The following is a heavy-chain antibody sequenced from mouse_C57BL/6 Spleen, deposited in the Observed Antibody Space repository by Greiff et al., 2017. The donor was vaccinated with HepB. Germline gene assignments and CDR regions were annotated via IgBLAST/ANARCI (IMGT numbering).Heavy chain of an antibody. CDR2: ISSGSSTI. J-gene: IGHJ1*03. V-gene: IGHV5-17*01. CDR1: GFTFSDYG. CDR3: ARMRLRDFDV. Sequence: EVQRVESGGGLVKPGGSLKLSCAASGFTFSDYGMHWVRQAPEKGLEWVAYISSGSSTIYYADTVKGRYTISRDNAKNTLFLQRTSLRSEDTAKYYCARMRLRDFDVWGTGTTVTVSS. D-gene: IGHD2-4*01.